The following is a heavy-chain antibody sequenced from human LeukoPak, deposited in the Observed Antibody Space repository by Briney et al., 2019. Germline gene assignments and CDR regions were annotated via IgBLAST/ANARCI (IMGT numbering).Heavy chain of an antibody. CDR2: IRSEAYGGTT. J-gene: IGHJ4*02. CDR3: TRAAESRSGWYFYRYYFDY. V-gene: IGHV3-49*04. Sequence: PGGSLRLSCTASGFTFGDYAMSWVRQAPGKGLEWVGFIRSEAYGGTTEYAASVKGRFTISRDDSKSIAYLQMNSLKTEDTAVYYCTRAAESRSGWYFYRYYFDYWGQGTLVTVSS. CDR1: GFTFGDYA. D-gene: IGHD6-19*01.